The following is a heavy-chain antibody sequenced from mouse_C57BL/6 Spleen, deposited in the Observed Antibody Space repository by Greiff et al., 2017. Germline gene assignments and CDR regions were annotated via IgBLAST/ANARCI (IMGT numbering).Heavy chain of an antibody. CDR3: ARGSIDDGYYGSFDV. CDR2: IYPGDGDT. V-gene: IGHV1-82*01. J-gene: IGHJ1*03. D-gene: IGHD2-3*01. CDR1: GYAFSSSW. Sequence: QVQLKQSGPELVKPGASVKISCKASGYAFSSSWMNWVKQRPGKGLEWIGRIYPGDGDTNYNGKFKGKATLTADKSSSTAYMQLSSLTSEDSAVYCCARGSIDDGYYGSFDVWGTGTTVTVSS.